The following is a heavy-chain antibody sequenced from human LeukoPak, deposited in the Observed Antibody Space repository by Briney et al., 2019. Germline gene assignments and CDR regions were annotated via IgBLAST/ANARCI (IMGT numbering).Heavy chain of an antibody. J-gene: IGHJ4*02. D-gene: IGHD3-22*01. Sequence: KPSETLSLTCSVSGGSIRNFYWVWVRQAPGKGLEWMAYIYYNQMTNYNPSLKSRVTISVDTSKSQVSLRLNSVTAADTAMYFCAGGGYFYDSSGYHPTGYWGQGTLVLVSS. CDR3: AGGGYFYDSSGYHPTGY. CDR2: IYYNQMT. CDR1: GGSIRNFY. V-gene: IGHV4-59*01.